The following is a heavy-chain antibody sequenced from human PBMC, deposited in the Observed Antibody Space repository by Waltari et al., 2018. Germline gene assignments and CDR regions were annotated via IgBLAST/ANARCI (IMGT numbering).Heavy chain of an antibody. CDR2: IGGSGGST. Sequence: EVQLLESGGGLVQPGGSLRLSCAASGFTFSSYAMSWVRQAPGRGLEWVSAIGGSGGSTYYADSVKGRFTISRDNSKNTLYLQMNSLRAEDTAVYYCAKDSAYCGGDCHEAVDYWGQGTLVTVSS. D-gene: IGHD2-21*02. V-gene: IGHV3-23*01. CDR3: AKDSAYCGGDCHEAVDY. J-gene: IGHJ4*02. CDR1: GFTFSSYA.